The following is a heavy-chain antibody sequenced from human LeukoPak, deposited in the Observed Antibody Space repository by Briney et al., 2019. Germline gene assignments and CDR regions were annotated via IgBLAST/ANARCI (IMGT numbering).Heavy chain of an antibody. CDR1: GFTFSRYN. J-gene: IGHJ4*02. CDR2: ISSGSSYI. CDR3: ARDDIAAATCFDY. V-gene: IGHV3-21*01. Sequence: GGSLRLSCAASGFTFSRYNMNWVRQAPGKGLEWVSSISSGSSYIYYADSVKGRFTISRDNAKNSLYLQMNSLRAEDTAVYYCARDDIAAATCFDYWGQGTLVTVSS. D-gene: IGHD6-25*01.